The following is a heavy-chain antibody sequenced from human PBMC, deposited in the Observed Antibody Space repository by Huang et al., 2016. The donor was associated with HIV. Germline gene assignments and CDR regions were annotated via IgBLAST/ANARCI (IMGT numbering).Heavy chain of an antibody. V-gene: IGHV1-2*02. CDR3: ARGGLRWPAPFDF. CDR1: GYTFSDYY. CDR2: INPNTAGT. D-gene: IGHD4-17*01. Sequence: QVQLVQSGAEAKKPGASARVSCKTAGYTFSDYYVHWVRQAPGQGLQWMGWINPNTAGTNYAQRFQGRLTVTRDRSITTAYMDLTWLTSDDTAVYYCARGGLRWPAPFDFWGQGTLVTVSS. J-gene: IGHJ4*02.